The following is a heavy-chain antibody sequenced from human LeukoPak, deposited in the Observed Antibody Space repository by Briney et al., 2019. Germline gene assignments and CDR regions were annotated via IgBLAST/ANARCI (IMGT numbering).Heavy chain of an antibody. CDR3: ARQASGSYYMDY. CDR1: GGSISSGDYP. J-gene: IGHJ4*02. Sequence: SQALSLTCAVSGGSISSGDYPWSWIRQPPGEGLEWIGHVYHTGSTQYNPSLKGRVTLSVDRSKSQLSLRLSSVTAADTAVYYCARQASGSYYMDYWGQGILVTVSS. D-gene: IGHD3-10*01. CDR2: VYHTGST. V-gene: IGHV4-30-2*01.